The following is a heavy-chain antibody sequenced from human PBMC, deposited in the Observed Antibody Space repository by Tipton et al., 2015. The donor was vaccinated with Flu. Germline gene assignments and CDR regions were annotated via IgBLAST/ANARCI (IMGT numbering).Heavy chain of an antibody. J-gene: IGHJ6*03. CDR1: GFTVSSNY. CDR3: ARTTYYDFWSGYLGGYYYYYYMDV. CDR2: ISSSSSYI. V-gene: IGHV3-21*01. D-gene: IGHD3-3*01. Sequence: SLRLSCAASGFTVSSNYMSWVRQAPGKGLEWVSSISSSSSYIYYADSVKGRFTISRDNAKNSLYLQMNSLRAEDTAVYYCARTTYYDFWSGYLGGYYYYYYMDVWGKGTTVTVSS.